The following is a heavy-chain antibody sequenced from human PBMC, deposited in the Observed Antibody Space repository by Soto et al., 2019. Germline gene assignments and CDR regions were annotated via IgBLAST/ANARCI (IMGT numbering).Heavy chain of an antibody. CDR3: ARGPSLPGGSGSYRFDY. J-gene: IGHJ4*02. CDR1: GGSFSGYY. V-gene: IGHV4-34*01. Sequence: SETLSLTCAVYGGSFSGYYWSWIRQPPGKGLEWIGEINHSGSTNYNPSLKSRVTISVDTSKNQFSLKLSSVTAADTAVYYCARGPSLPGGSGSYRFDYWGQGTLVTVSS. D-gene: IGHD3-10*01. CDR2: INHSGST.